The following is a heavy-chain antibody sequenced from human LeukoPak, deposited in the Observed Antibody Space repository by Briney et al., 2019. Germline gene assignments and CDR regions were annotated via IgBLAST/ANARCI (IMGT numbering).Heavy chain of an antibody. CDR1: GGSIISSSYF. J-gene: IGHJ4*02. CDR3: ARPYSGTCPPDY. V-gene: IGHV4-39*01. Sequence: SETLSLTCTVSGGSIISSSYFWGWIRQPPGKGLEWIGSISYSGKTYYNPSLKSRVTISVDTSKNQVSLKLSSVTAADTAVFYCARPYSGTCPPDYWGQGTLVTVSS. D-gene: IGHD3-10*01. CDR2: ISYSGKT.